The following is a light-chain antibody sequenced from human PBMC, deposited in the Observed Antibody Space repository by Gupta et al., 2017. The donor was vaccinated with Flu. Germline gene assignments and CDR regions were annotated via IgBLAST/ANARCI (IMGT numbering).Light chain of an antibody. J-gene: IGKJ4*01. V-gene: IGKV3-11*01. CDR3: LQRSNCRRT. Sequence: DTVLPQSPVTLSLSPGERATLSCRASQNVYSTLAWYRQKPGQSPSLLVSDASRRAAGVPARFSGNGSGTDLTLTIDGLEAEDFAIYFCLQRSNCRRTFGGGTKVEIK. CDR2: DAS. CDR1: QNVYST.